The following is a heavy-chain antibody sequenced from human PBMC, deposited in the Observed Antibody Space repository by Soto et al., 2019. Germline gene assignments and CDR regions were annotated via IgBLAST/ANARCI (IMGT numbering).Heavy chain of an antibody. V-gene: IGHV3-23*01. CDR1: GFTFSSFA. Sequence: TGGSLRLSCAASGFTFSSFALSWVRQAPGKGLEWVSAISGSGDGIDYADSVKGQFTISRDNSKNTLYLQMNSLRAGDTAVYYCAGPGYSSQDYWGQGTLVTVSS. CDR2: ISGSGDGI. CDR3: AGPGYSSQDY. J-gene: IGHJ4*02. D-gene: IGHD5-18*01.